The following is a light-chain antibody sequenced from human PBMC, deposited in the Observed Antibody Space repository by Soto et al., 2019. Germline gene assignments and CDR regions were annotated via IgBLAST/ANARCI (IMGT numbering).Light chain of an antibody. CDR3: LQHNSYPWT. J-gene: IGKJ1*01. CDR1: QGIRID. V-gene: IGKV1-17*01. Sequence: DIQMTQSPSSLSASVGDRVTITCRASQGIRIDLGWYQQKPGKAPKRLIYAASSLQSGVPSRFSGSGSETEFTLTISSLQPEDFATYYCLQHNSYPWTFGQGTKVEIK. CDR2: AAS.